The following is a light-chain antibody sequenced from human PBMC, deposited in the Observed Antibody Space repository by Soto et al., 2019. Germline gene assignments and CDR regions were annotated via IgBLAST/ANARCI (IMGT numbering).Light chain of an antibody. CDR3: QAWDSSTVV. CDR1: KLGNKY. J-gene: IGLJ2*01. V-gene: IGLV3-1*01. Sequence: SYELIQSPSVSVSPGQTATITCSGDKLGNKYACWYQQKPGQSPVLVIYEDNKRPSGIPERFSGSNSGNTATLTISGTQAVDEADYYCQAWDSSTVVFGGGTQLTVL. CDR2: EDN.